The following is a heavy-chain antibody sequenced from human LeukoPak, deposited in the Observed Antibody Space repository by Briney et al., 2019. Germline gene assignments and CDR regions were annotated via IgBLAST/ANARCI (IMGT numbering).Heavy chain of an antibody. J-gene: IGHJ4*02. V-gene: IGHV4-31*03. CDR3: ARWDGSPPGFCY. CDR1: GGSISSGGYY. CDR2: IYYSGST. Sequence: SETLSLTCTVSGGSISSGGYYWSWIRQHPGKGLEWIGYIYYSGSTCYNPSLESRVTISVDTSKNQFSLKLSSVTAADTAVYYCARWDGSPPGFCYWGQGTLVTVSS. D-gene: IGHD2-15*01.